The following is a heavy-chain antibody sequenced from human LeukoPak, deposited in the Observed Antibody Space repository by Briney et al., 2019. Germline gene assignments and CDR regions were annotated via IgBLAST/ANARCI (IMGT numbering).Heavy chain of an antibody. CDR3: ARGSGSFSGGFDY. CDR1: GFTFSSYG. V-gene: IGHV3-33*01. Sequence: GGSLRLSCAASGFTFSSYGMHWVRQTPGKGLEWVAIIWSNGSNKYYADSVKGRFTISRDNSKNTLYLQMNSLRAEDTAVYYCARGSGSFSGGFDYWGQGTLVTVSS. D-gene: IGHD1-26*01. CDR2: IWSNGSNK. J-gene: IGHJ4*02.